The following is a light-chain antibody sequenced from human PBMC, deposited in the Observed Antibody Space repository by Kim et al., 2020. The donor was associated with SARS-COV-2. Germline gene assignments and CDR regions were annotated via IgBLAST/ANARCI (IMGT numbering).Light chain of an antibody. CDR1: QSVRSSY. CDR3: HQYDDSSWT. J-gene: IGKJ1*01. V-gene: IGKV3-20*01. Sequence: SPGERATLSCRASQSVRSSYLARYQQKPGQAPRLLIYGVSRRATGTPDRFSGSGSGTDFTLAVSRLEAEDFAMYYCHQYDDSSWTFGQGTKVDIK. CDR2: GVS.